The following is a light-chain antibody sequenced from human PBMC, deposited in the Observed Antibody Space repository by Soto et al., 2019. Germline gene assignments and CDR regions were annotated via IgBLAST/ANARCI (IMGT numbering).Light chain of an antibody. CDR2: DAS. V-gene: IGKV1-5*01. CDR1: QSISSW. J-gene: IGKJ3*01. Sequence: DIQMTQSPSTLSASVGERVTVTCRASQSISSWLAWYQQKPGKAPKLLIYDASSLESGVPSRFSGSGSGTEFTLTISSLQPGDFATYYCQQYYSYSPFTFGPGTKVDSK. CDR3: QQYYSYSPFT.